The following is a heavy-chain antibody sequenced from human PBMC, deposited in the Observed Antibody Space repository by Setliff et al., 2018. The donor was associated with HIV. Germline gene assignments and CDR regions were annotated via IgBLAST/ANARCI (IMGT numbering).Heavy chain of an antibody. D-gene: IGHD3-3*01. V-gene: IGHV4-59*08. CDR2: IYYSGST. CDR1: IGSISSYY. J-gene: IGHJ5*02. CDR3: ARPTGGDFWSGRGAWFDP. Sequence: PSETLSLTCTVSIGSISSYYWSWIRQPPGKVLEWIGYIYYSGSTNYNPSLKSRVSIDADKSNSQFSLKLNYVTAADTAVYYCARPTGGDFWSGRGAWFDPWGQGTLVTVSS.